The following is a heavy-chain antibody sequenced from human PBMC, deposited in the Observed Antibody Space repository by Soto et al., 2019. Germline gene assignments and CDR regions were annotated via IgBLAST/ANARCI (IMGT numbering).Heavy chain of an antibody. J-gene: IGHJ6*02. D-gene: IGHD3-9*01. V-gene: IGHV1-69*18. CDR1: GGTFSSYS. CDR3: ARAVVLTFTRFYDMDV. CDR2: LIPMFGTT. Sequence: QVQLVQSGAEVKPPGSSVKVSCKASGGTFSSYSINWVRQAPGQGLEWMGRLIPMFGTTDYAQRFQGRVTFTADESTRTAFMEVTNLTSEDTAVYYCARAVVLTFTRFYDMDVWGQGTTVTVSS.